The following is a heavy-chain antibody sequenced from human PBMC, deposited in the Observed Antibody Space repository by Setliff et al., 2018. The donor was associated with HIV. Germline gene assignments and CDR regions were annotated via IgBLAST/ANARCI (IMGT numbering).Heavy chain of an antibody. CDR2: IYHNGFT. J-gene: IGHJ3*01. Sequence: SETLSLTCTVSGDSITGRWLSWIRQPPGKGLEWTGNIYHNGFTNYNPSLKSRLTISVDTSKNQVSLTLSSVTPADTAVYYCARHICSTTACYAVDVWGPGTMVTVSS. D-gene: IGHD2-2*01. CDR1: GDSITGRW. CDR3: ARHICSTTACYAVDV. V-gene: IGHV4-59*11.